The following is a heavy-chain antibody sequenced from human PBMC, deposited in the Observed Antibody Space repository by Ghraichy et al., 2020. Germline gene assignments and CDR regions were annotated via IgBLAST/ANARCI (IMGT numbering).Heavy chain of an antibody. J-gene: IGHJ5*02. V-gene: IGHV4-39*02. CDR1: GDSIGSRSYY. Sequence: SETLSLTCSVSGDSIGSRSYYWGWVRQPPGKGLEWISSLYYSGHSYDNPSLKSRLIVSLDKSRNHFSLKLASVTAADTAVYFCAAARIFQVVGARNHNWFDPWGQGILVVVSS. CDR3: AAARIFQVVGARNHNWFDP. D-gene: IGHD2-15*01. CDR2: LYYSGHS.